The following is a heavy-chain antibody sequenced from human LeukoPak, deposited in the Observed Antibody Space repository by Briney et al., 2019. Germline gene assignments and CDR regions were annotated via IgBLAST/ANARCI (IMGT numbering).Heavy chain of an antibody. CDR3: ARDREVSGPYYYDSSGYSDAFDI. CDR1: GGSISSGGYY. V-gene: IGHV4-31*03. J-gene: IGHJ3*02. Sequence: SETLSLTCTVSGGSISSGGYYWSWIRQPPGKGLEWIGYIYYSGSTYYNPSLKSRVTISVDTSKNQFSLKLSSVTAADTAVYYCARDREVSGPYYYDSSGYSDAFDIWGQGTMVTVSS. CDR2: IYYSGST. D-gene: IGHD3-22*01.